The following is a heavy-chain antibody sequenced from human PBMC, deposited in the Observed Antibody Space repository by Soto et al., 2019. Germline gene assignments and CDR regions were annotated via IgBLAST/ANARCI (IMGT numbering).Heavy chain of an antibody. CDR2: IYPGDSDT. CDR3: PSEQSGSGWSAFDY. D-gene: IGHD6-19*01. J-gene: IGHJ4*02. V-gene: IGHV5-51*01. CDR1: GYSFTSYW. Sequence: GESLKISCKGSGYSFTSYWIGWVRQMPGKGLEWMGIIYPGDSDTRYSPSFQGQVTISADKSISTAYLQGSSLKASGTAMYYCPSEQSGSGWSAFDYWGQGTLVTVSS.